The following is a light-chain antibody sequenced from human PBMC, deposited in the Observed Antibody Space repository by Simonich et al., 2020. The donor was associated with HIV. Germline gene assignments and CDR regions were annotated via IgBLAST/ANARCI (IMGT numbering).Light chain of an antibody. CDR1: QSVSRT. J-gene: IGKJ1*01. V-gene: IGKV3-15*01. CDR3: QQYNDWPWT. Sequence: EIVMTQSPATLSVSPGDRATLSCRARQSVSRTLAWFQQRPGQAPRLLIFGASTRATAIPARFSGSGSGTEFTLTISTMQSEDFAVYYCQQYNDWPWTFGQGTKVEIK. CDR2: GAS.